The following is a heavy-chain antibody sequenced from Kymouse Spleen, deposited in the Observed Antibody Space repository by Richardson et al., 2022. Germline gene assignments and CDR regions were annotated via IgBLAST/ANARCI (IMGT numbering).Heavy chain of an antibody. Sequence: QVQLVESGGGVVQPGRSLRLSCAASGFTFSSYGMHWVRQAPGKGLEWVAVISYDGSNKYYADSVKGRFTISRDNSKNTLYLQMNSLRAEDTAVYYCAKGITMVRGVLDYWGQGTLVTVSS. CDR1: GFTFSSYG. V-gene: IGHV3-30*18. CDR3: AKGITMVRGVLDY. D-gene: IGHD3-10*01. J-gene: IGHJ4*02. CDR2: ISYDGSNK.